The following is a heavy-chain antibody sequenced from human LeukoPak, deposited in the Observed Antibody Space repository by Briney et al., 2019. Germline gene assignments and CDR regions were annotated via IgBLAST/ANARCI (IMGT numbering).Heavy chain of an antibody. CDR2: INPSGGST. J-gene: IGHJ5*02. CDR1: GYTSTSYY. D-gene: IGHD4-17*01. CDR3: ARDHGDYEAIDNWFDP. V-gene: IGHV1-46*01. Sequence: ASVKVSCKASGYTSTSYYMHWVRQAPGQGLEWMGIINPSGGSTSYAQKFQGRVTMTRDTSTSTVYMELSSLRSEDTAVYYCARDHGDYEAIDNWFDPWGQGTLVTVSS.